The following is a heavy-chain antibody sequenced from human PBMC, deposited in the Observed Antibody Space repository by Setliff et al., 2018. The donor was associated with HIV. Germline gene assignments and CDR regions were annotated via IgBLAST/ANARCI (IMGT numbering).Heavy chain of an antibody. CDR3: LLWTGYYTYWFFDL. D-gene: IGHD3-3*01. CDR1: GGSISSDSYY. Sequence: SETLSLTCDVSGGSISSDSYYWAWISQPPGKGLEWIGTIYYSGSTHYNPSLKSRLTISVDMSKNQLSLKLSSVTAADTAVYYCLLWTGYYTYWFFDLWGRGALVTVSS. V-gene: IGHV4-39*07. CDR2: IYYSGST. J-gene: IGHJ2*01.